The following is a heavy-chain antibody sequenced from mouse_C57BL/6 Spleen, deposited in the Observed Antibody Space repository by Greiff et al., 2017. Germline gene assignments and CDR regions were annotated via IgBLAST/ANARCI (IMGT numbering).Heavy chain of an antibody. V-gene: IGHV2-2*01. J-gene: IGHJ2*01. CDR2: IWSGGST. D-gene: IGHD1-1*01. CDR3: ARTDYYGSSHYFDY. CDR1: GFSLTSYG. Sequence: QVQLQQSGPGLVQPSQCLSITCPVSGFSLTSYGVHWVRQSPGKGLAWLGVIWSGGSTDYNAAFISRLCISKDNSKSQVFFKMNSLQADDTAIYYCARTDYYGSSHYFDYWGQGTTLTVSS.